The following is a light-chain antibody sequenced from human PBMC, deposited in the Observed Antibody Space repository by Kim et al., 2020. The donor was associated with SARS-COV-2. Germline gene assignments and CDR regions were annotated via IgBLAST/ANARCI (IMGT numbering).Light chain of an antibody. Sequence: DIQMTQSPPSLSASVGDRVTITCQASQDINNNLNWYEQKSGKAPKLLIFDASTLEAGVPSRFSGSGSGTTFTLTISSLQPEDVGAYYCQKYDDFPHTFGQATKLEI. CDR3: QKYDDFPHT. CDR1: QDINNN. J-gene: IGKJ2*01. CDR2: DAS. V-gene: IGKV1-33*01.